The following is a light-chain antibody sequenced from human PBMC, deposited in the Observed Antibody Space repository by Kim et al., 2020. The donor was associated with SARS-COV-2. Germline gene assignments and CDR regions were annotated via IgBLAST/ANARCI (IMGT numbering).Light chain of an antibody. J-gene: IGLJ3*02. V-gene: IGLV3-1*01. CDR3: QAWDSGTAVV. CDR2: QDI. Sequence: SYELTQPLSVSVSPGHTATITCSGDELGDKFVFWYQQRPGQSPVLVIYQDIKRPSGIPERFSGSNSGNTATLTISGTQALDEADYYCQAWDSGTAVVFGGGTKLTVL. CDR1: ELGDKF.